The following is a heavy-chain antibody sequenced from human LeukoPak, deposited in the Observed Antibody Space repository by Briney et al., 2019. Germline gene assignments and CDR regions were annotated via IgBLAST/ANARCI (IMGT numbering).Heavy chain of an antibody. CDR2: INSDGSST. V-gene: IGHV3-74*01. CDR1: GFTFSSYW. CDR3: AREAVGTGDWYFDL. Sequence: GGSLRLSCAASGFTFSSYWMHWVRQAPGKGLVWVSRINSDGSSTSYADSVKGRFTISRDNAKNTLYLQMNSLRAEDTAVYYCAREAVGTGDWYFDLWGRGTLVTVSP. J-gene: IGHJ2*01. D-gene: IGHD7-27*01.